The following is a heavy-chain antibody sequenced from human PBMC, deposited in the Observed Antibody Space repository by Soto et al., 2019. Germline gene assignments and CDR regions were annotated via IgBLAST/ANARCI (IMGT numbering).Heavy chain of an antibody. J-gene: IGHJ4*02. V-gene: IGHV3-53*05. D-gene: IGHD3-16*01. CDR3: ARFWGPMAPLVDDF. CDR1: GFTVTSGS. Sequence: GGSLRLSCAASGFTVTSGSMSWVRQAPGRGLEWVSVIYSGGGTYYAGSVRGRFTISRVNSTNTLFLQMSSLRPEDTAVYYCARFWGPMAPLVDDFWGQGTPVTVSS. CDR2: IYSGGGT.